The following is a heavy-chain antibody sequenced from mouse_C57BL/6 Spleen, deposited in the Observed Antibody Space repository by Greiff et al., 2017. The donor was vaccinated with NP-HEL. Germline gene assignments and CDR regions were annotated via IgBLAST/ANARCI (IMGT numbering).Heavy chain of an antibody. CDR2: ISGGGGNT. J-gene: IGHJ2*01. CDR1: GFTFSSYT. D-gene: IGHD1-1*01. CDR3: ARISSSYYFDY. V-gene: IGHV5-9*01. Sequence: EVKLVESGGGLVKPGGSLKLSCAASGFTFSSYTMSWVRQTPEKRLEWVATISGGGGNTYYPDRVKGRFTISRDNAKNTLYLQMSSLRSEDTALYYCARISSSYYFDYWGQGTTLTVSS.